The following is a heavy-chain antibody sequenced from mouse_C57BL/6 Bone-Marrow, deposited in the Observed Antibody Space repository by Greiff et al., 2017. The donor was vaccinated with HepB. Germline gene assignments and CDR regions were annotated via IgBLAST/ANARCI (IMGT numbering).Heavy chain of an antibody. CDR1: GYTFTSYG. D-gene: IGHD1-1*01. CDR2: IYPRSGNT. CDR3: ARRYYGSRDYAMDY. Sequence: VQLQQSGAELARPGASVKLSCKASGYTFTSYGISWVKQRTGQGLEWIGEIYPRSGNTYYNEKFKGKATLTADKSSSTAYMELRSLTSEDSAVYFCARRYYGSRDYAMDYWGQGTSVTVSS. J-gene: IGHJ4*01. V-gene: IGHV1-81*01.